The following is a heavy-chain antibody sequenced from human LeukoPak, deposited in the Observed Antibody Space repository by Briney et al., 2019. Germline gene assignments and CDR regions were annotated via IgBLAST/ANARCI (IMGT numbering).Heavy chain of an antibody. Sequence: KPSQTLSLTCTVSGGSISSGSYYWSWIRRPAGKGLEWIGRIYTSGSTNYNPSLKSRVTISVDTSKNQFSLKLSSVTAADTAVYYCARRRVAGTFDYWGQGTLVTVSS. CDR2: IYTSGST. V-gene: IGHV4-61*02. J-gene: IGHJ4*02. CDR1: GGSISSGSYY. D-gene: IGHD6-19*01. CDR3: ARRRVAGTFDY.